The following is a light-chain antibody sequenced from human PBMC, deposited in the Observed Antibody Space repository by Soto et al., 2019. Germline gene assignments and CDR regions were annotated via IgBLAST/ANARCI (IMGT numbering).Light chain of an antibody. Sequence: QSVLTQPPSASGTPGQRVTISCSGSSSNIGSNTVNWYQQLPGTAPKLLIYGDNQRPSGVPDRFSGSKSGTSGSLAISGLQSEDEADYYCAAWDDSLSGHVVFGGGTQLTVL. J-gene: IGLJ2*01. CDR3: AAWDDSLSGHVV. CDR2: GDN. CDR1: SSNIGSNT. V-gene: IGLV1-44*01.